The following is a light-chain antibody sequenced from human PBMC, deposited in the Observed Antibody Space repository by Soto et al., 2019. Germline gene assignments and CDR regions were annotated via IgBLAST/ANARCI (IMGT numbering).Light chain of an antibody. V-gene: IGKV1-12*01. Sequence: DIQMTQSPSSVSASVGDRVTITCRASQSISTWLAWYQQKPGTVPKLLIYEASSLQSGVPSRFSGSGAGTDFTLTILSLQTEDFGTYYCLQGDSFPITLGQGTRLEIE. CDR3: LQGDSFPIT. CDR2: EAS. CDR1: QSISTW. J-gene: IGKJ5*01.